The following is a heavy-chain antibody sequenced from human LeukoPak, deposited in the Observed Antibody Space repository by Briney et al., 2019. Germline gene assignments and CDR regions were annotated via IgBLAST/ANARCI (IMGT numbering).Heavy chain of an antibody. D-gene: IGHD6-13*01. V-gene: IGHV4-34*01. CDR3: ARGVSSSWKGWDY. Sequence: PSETLSLTCAVYGGSFSGYYWSWIRQPPGKGLEWIGEINHSGSTNYNPSLKSRVTISVDTSKNQFSLKLSSVTAADTAVYYCARGVSSSWKGWDYWGQGTLVTVSS. CDR1: GGSFSGYY. CDR2: INHSGST. J-gene: IGHJ4*02.